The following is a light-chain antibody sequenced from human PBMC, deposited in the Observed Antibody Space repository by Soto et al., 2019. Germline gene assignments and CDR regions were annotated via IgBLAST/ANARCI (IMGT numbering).Light chain of an antibody. Sequence: QSVLTQPRSVSGSPGQSVTISCTGTSSDVGGYDYVSWYQQHPGKAPKLMIYDVIKRPSGVPDRFSGSKSGNTASLTISGLQAEDEADYYCCSYAGNYNLVVFGGGTKVTVL. CDR2: DVI. CDR3: CSYAGNYNLVV. J-gene: IGLJ2*01. V-gene: IGLV2-11*01. CDR1: SSDVGGYDY.